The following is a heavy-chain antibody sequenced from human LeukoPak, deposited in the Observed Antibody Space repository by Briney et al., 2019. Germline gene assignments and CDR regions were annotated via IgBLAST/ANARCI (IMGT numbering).Heavy chain of an antibody. CDR1: GGSISSGDYY. CDR2: IYYSGST. D-gene: IGHD3-22*01. Sequence: PSETVSLTCTVSGGSISSGDYYWSWIRQPPGKGLEWIGYIYYSGSTYYNPSLKSRVTISVDTSKNQFSLKLSSVTAADTAVYYCARDATYYYDSSGGFDYWGQGTLVTVSS. J-gene: IGHJ4*02. V-gene: IGHV4-30-4*01. CDR3: ARDATYYYDSSGGFDY.